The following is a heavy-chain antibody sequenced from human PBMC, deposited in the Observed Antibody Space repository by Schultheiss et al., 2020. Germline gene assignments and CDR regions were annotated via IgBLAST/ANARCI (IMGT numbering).Heavy chain of an antibody. D-gene: IGHD3-10*01. CDR2: INSDGSST. CDR3: ARDPRYYGSRGVAFDI. V-gene: IGHV3-74*01. CDR1: GFTFSSYA. J-gene: IGHJ3*02. Sequence: GGSLRLSCAASGFTFSSYAMHWVRQAPGKGLVWVSRINSDGSSTSYADSVKGRFTISRDNAKNTLYLQMNSLRAEDTAVYYCARDPRYYGSRGVAFDIWGKGTMGTVAS.